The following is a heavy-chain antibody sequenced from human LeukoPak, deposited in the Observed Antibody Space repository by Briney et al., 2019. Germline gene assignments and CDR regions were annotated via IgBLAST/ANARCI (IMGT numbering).Heavy chain of an antibody. CDR2: IYYSGST. CDR1: GGSISSSSYY. Sequence: NPSETLSLTCTVSGGSISSSSYYWGWIRQPPGKGLEWIGSIYYSGSTYYNPSLKSRVTISVDTSKHQFSLKLSSVTAADTAVYYCARHDYGGKALDYWGQGTLVTVSS. J-gene: IGHJ4*02. V-gene: IGHV4-39*07. D-gene: IGHD4-23*01. CDR3: ARHDYGGKALDY.